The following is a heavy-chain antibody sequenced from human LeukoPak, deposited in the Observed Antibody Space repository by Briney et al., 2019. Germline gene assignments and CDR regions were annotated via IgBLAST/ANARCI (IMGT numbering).Heavy chain of an antibody. D-gene: IGHD3-10*01. Sequence: SVKVSCKASGGTFSSYAISWVRQAPGQGLEWMGGIIPIFGTANYAQKFQGRVTITADESTRTAYMELSSLRSEDTAVYYCARPRSLPLWFGELPRDYYGMDVWGQVTTVTVSS. V-gene: IGHV1-69*13. CDR3: ARPRSLPLWFGELPRDYYGMDV. J-gene: IGHJ6*02. CDR1: GGTFSSYA. CDR2: IIPIFGTA.